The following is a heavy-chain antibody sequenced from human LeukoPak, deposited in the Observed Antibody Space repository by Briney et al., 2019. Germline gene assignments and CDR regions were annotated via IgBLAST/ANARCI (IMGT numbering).Heavy chain of an antibody. J-gene: IGHJ4*02. V-gene: IGHV3-7*01. CDR1: GFTFSSSW. D-gene: IGHD1-26*01. CDR3: VRDNRSYNFDY. CDR2: MDQDGSDK. Sequence: GGSLRLSCAASGFTFSSSWMIWVCQAPGKGLEWVANMDQDGSDKTYVDSVKGRFTISRDNARNSLYLQMNSLRAEDTAVYYCVRDNRSYNFDYWGQGTLVTVSS.